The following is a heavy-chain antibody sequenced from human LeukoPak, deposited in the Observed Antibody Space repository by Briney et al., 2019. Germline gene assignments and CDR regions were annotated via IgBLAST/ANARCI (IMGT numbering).Heavy chain of an antibody. D-gene: IGHD6-13*01. CDR2: IYYTGST. Sequence: SETLSLTCTVSGGSISSSSYYWGWIRQPPGKGLEWIGSIYYTGSTYYNPSLKSRVTISVDTSQNQFSLKLSSVTAADTAVYYCARQGLGSNWYGCYYGMDVWGQGTTVTVSS. V-gene: IGHV4-39*01. CDR1: GGSISSSSYY. CDR3: ARQGLGSNWYGCYYGMDV. J-gene: IGHJ6*02.